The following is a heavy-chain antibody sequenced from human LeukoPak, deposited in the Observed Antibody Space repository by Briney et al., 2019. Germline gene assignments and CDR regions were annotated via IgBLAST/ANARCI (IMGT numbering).Heavy chain of an antibody. CDR1: GFTFSSYA. J-gene: IGHJ4*02. Sequence: GGSLRLSCATSGFTFSSYAMSWVRQAPGKGLEWVSAISGSGDITYYADSVKGRFTISRDNSKNTLYLQMNSLRAEDTAVYYCAKRYDTLTSYYSHCDYWGQGTLVTVSS. D-gene: IGHD3-9*01. CDR3: AKRYDTLTSYYSHCDY. V-gene: IGHV3-23*01. CDR2: ISGSGDIT.